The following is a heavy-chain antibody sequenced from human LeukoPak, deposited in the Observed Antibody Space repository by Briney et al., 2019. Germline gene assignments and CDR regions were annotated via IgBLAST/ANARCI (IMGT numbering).Heavy chain of an antibody. J-gene: IGHJ6*03. CDR3: ARGGYGHNMDV. D-gene: IGHD3-10*01. CDR1: GLMFSNYY. Sequence: PGGSLRLSCVGSGLMFSNYYMYWVRQAPGKGLVWVSRIKNAGIDTIYADSVKGRFTVSRDNAKNTVYLQMSSLRAEDTAVYYCARGGYGHNMDVWGEGTTVTVSS. CDR2: IKNAGIDT. V-gene: IGHV3-74*01.